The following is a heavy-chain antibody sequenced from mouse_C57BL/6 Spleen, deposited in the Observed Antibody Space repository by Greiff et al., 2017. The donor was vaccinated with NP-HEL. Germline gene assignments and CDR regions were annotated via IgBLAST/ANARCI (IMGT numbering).Heavy chain of an antibody. CDR1: GFTFSDYG. J-gene: IGHJ4*01. V-gene: IGHV5-17*01. Sequence: EVQLQESGGGLVKPGGSLKLSCAASGFTFSDYGMHWVRQAPEKGLEWVAYISSGSSGIYYADTVKGRFTLSRDNAKTTLFRQMTRLRSEDTAMYYCARRETGGYAMDYWGQGTSVTVSS. D-gene: IGHD4-1*01. CDR2: ISSGSSGI. CDR3: ARRETGGYAMDY.